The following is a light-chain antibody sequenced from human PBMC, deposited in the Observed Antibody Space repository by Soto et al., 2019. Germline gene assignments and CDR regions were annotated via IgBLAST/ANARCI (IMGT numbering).Light chain of an antibody. CDR1: QSVFYSSNNRNY. Sequence: SVTTQSPDSLAVSLGERVTINCKSXQSVFYSSNNRNYLAWYQQKPGQAPRPLIYGASTRATGIPARFSGSGSGTVCTLTISSLHSEDVPVYYCQQYNNWPLTFGGGTKVDIK. CDR3: QQYNNWPLT. CDR2: GAS. J-gene: IGKJ4*01. V-gene: IGKV4-1*01.